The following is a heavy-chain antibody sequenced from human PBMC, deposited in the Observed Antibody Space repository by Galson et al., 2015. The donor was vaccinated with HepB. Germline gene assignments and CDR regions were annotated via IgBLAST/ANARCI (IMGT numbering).Heavy chain of an antibody. CDR2: ISYDGSNK. CDR3: ARGSPPTYYYDSSGPNSPNYYYYGMDV. J-gene: IGHJ6*02. CDR1: GFTFSSYA. Sequence: SLRLSCAASGFTFSSYAMHWVRQAPGKGLEWVAVISYDGSNKYYADSVKGRFTISRDNSKNTLYLQMNSLRAEDTAVYYCARGSPPTYYYDSSGPNSPNYYYYGMDVWGQGTTVTVSS. V-gene: IGHV3-30*04. D-gene: IGHD3-22*01.